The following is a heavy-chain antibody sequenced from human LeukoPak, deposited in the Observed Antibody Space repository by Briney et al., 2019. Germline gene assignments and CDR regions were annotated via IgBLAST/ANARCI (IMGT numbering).Heavy chain of an antibody. V-gene: IGHV3-21*01. CDR1: GFTFSSYS. CDR2: ISSSSGYI. J-gene: IGHJ6*03. Sequence: SGGSLRLSCAASGFTFSSYSMNWVRQAPGKGLEWVSSISSSSGYIYYADSVKGRFTISRDNAKNSLYLQMNSLRAEDTAVYYCARVSGVRDYKDYYYMDVWGKGTTVTVSS. CDR3: ARVSGVRDYKDYYYMDV. D-gene: IGHD3-10*01.